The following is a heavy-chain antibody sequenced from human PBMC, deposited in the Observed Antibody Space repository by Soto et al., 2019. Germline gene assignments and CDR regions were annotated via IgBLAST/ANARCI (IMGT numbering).Heavy chain of an antibody. D-gene: IGHD2-15*01. J-gene: IGHJ3*02. V-gene: IGHV4-30-4*01. CDR3: AREGGFVAANDAFDI. CDR2: IYYSGST. Sequence: SVTLSLTCTVSGGSISSGDYYWSWIRQPPGKGLEWIGYIYYSGSTYYNPSLKSRVTISVDTSKNQFSLKLSSVTAADTAVYYCAREGGFVAANDAFDIWGQGTMVTVSS. CDR1: GGSISSGDYY.